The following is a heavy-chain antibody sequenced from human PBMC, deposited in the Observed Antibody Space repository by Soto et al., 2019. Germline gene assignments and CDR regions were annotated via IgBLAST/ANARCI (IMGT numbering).Heavy chain of an antibody. CDR1: GGSISSSSYY. D-gene: IGHD3-22*01. V-gene: IGHV4-39*01. CDR3: ARLVYDSSGYGTY. Sequence: QLQLQESGPGLVKPSETLSLTCTVSGGSISSSSYYWGWIRQPPGKGLEWIGSIYYSGSIYYNPSLKSRLTISVDTSKIQFSLKLSSVTAADTAVYYCARLVYDSSGYGTYWGQGTPVTVSS. CDR2: IYYSGSI. J-gene: IGHJ4*02.